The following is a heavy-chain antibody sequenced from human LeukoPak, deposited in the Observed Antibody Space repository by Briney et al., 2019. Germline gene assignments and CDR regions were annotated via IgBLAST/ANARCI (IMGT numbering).Heavy chain of an antibody. J-gene: IGHJ4*02. V-gene: IGHV4-59*08. D-gene: IGHD4-17*01. CDR1: GGSISSYY. CDR3: ARLLRVTTVGPDLYYFDY. CDR2: IYYSGST. Sequence: MPSETLSLTCTVSGGSISSYYWSWIRQPPGKGLEWIGNIYYSGSTNYNPSLKSRVTISVDTSKSQFSLELNSVTAADTAFYYCARLLRVTTVGPDLYYFDYWGQGTLVTVSS.